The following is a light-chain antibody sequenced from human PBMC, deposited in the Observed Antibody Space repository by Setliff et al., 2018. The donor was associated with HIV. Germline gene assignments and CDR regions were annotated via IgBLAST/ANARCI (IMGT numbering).Light chain of an antibody. CDR2: EVS. CDR1: SSDVGTYNY. CDR3: SSYTSNNLYV. V-gene: IGLV2-14*01. Sequence: QSVLTQPASVSGSPGQSITISCTGTSSDVGTYNYVSWYQQHPGKAPKLMIYEVSNRPSGVSNRFSGSKSDNTASLTISGLQAEDEADYYCSSYTSNNLYVFGTGTKVTVL. J-gene: IGLJ1*01.